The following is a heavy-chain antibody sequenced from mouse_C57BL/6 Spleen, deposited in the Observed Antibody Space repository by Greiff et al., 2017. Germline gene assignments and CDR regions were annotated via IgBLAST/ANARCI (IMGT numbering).Heavy chain of an antibody. CDR3: ASGELGYYAMDY. D-gene: IGHD4-1*01. CDR2: IDPSDSET. V-gene: IGHV1-52*01. CDR1: GYTFTSYW. Sequence: VKLMESGAELVRPGSSVKLSCKASGYTFTSYWMHWVKQRPIQGLEWIGNIDPSDSETHYNQKFKDKATLTVDKSSSTAYMQLSSLTSEDSAVYYCASGELGYYAMDYWGQGTSVTVSS. J-gene: IGHJ4*01.